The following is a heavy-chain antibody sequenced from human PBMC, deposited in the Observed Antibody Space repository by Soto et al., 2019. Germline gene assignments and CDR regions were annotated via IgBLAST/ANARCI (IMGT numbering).Heavy chain of an antibody. V-gene: IGHV3-30*18. CDR2: ISYDGSNK. CDR1: GFTFSSYG. D-gene: IGHD4-17*01. J-gene: IGHJ4*02. Sequence: QVQLVESGGGVVQPGRSLRLSCAASGFTFSSYGMHWVRQAPGKGLEWVAVISYDGSNKYYADSVKGRFTISRDNSKNTLYLQMNSLRAEDTAVYYWAKDATTVTAPFDYWGQGTLVTVSS. CDR3: AKDATTVTAPFDY.